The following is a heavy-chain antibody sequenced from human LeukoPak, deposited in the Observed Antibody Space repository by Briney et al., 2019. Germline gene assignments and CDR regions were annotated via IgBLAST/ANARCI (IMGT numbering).Heavy chain of an antibody. J-gene: IGHJ4*02. CDR1: GGTFSSYA. D-gene: IGHD3-22*01. CDR3: ARAPMIVVVPLDY. Sequence: GASVKVSCKASGGTFSSYAISWVRQAPGQGLEWMGGIIPIFGTANYAQKFQGRVTITADESTSTAYMELSSLRSEDTAVYYCARAPMIVVVPLDYWGQGTLVTVSS. CDR2: IIPIFGTA. V-gene: IGHV1-69*13.